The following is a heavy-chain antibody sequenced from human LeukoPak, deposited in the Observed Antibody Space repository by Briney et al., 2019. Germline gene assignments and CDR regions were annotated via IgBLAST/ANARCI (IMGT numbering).Heavy chain of an antibody. CDR2: IRYDGSNK. Sequence: GGSLRLSCAASGFTFSSYGMHRVRQAPGKGLEWVAFIRYDGSNKYYADSVKGRFTISRDNSKNTLYLQMNSLRAEDTAVYYCAKDGSPRHVDFDYWGQGTLVTVSS. J-gene: IGHJ4*02. CDR1: GFTFSSYG. V-gene: IGHV3-30*02. D-gene: IGHD3-10*01. CDR3: AKDGSPRHVDFDY.